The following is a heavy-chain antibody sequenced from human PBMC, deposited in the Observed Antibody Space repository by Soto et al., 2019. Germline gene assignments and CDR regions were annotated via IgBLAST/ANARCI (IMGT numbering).Heavy chain of an antibody. V-gene: IGHV4-39*01. CDR2: IYYITGST. D-gene: IGHD3-10*01. J-gene: IGHJ3*02. CDR3: AWSLWFWGALDI. Sequence: QLQLQDSGPGLVKPSETLSLTCTVSGGSITSSNNFWGWIRQPPGKGLEWIASIYYITGSTYYNPSLKSRGTISIDTSKNQFSLKLSSVTAADTAVYYCAWSLWFWGALDIWGQGTMVTVSS. CDR1: GGSITSSNNF.